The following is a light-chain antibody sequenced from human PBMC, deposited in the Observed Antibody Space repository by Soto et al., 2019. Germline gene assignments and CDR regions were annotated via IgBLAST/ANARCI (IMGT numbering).Light chain of an antibody. Sequence: IQMTQSPSSFSASTGDRVTITCRASQGISSYLAWYQQKPGKAPKLLIYAASTLQSGVPSRFSGSGSGTDFTLTISCLQSEDFATYYCQQYYRYPRTFGQGTKVDIK. CDR2: AAS. V-gene: IGKV1-8*01. CDR3: QQYYRYPRT. J-gene: IGKJ1*01. CDR1: QGISSY.